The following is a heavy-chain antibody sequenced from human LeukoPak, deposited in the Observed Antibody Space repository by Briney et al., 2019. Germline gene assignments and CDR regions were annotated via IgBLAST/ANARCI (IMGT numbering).Heavy chain of an antibody. CDR2: ISAYNGNT. CDR1: GYTFTSYG. CDR3: AHTAKSGSYSY. Sequence: ASVKVSCKASGYTFTSYGISWVRQAPGQGLEWMGWISAYNGNTNYAQKFQGRVTMTRDTSISTAYMELSRLRSDDTAVYYCAHTAKSGSYSYWGQGTLVTVSS. J-gene: IGHJ4*02. V-gene: IGHV1-18*01. D-gene: IGHD1-26*01.